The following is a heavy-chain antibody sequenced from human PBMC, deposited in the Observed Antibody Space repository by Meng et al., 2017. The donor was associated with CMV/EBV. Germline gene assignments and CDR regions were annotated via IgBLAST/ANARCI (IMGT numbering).Heavy chain of an antibody. CDR2: IYYSGST. CDR3: ARVNVVVPAAISFDY. J-gene: IGHJ4*02. Sequence: ESLKISCTVSGGSISSRSYYWGWIRQPPGKGLEWIGSIYYSGSTYYNPSLKSRVTISVDTSKNQFSLKLSSVTAADTAVYYCARVNVVVPAAISFDYWGQGTLVTVSS. V-gene: IGHV4-39*07. CDR1: GGSISSRSYY. D-gene: IGHD2-2*02.